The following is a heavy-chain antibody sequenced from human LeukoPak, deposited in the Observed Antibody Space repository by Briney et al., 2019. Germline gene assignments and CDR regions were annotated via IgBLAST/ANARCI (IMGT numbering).Heavy chain of an antibody. CDR1: GFTFSSYS. V-gene: IGHV3-21*05. J-gene: IGHJ4*02. D-gene: IGHD1-26*01. Sequence: PGGSLRLSCAASGFTFSSYSMNWVRQAPGKGLEWVSYISSSGRSILNADSVKGRFTVSRDNAKNSLYLQMNNLRAEDTAVYYCGREIPSGSYAPDYWGQGILVIVSS. CDR3: GREIPSGSYAPDY. CDR2: ISSSGRSI.